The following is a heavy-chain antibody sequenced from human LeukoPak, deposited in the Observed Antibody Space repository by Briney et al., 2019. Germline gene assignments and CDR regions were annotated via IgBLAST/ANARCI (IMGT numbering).Heavy chain of an antibody. CDR3: ARALHPTPGSWYGYYYYGMDV. CDR1: GYTFTSYY. V-gene: IGHV1-46*01. CDR2: INPSGGST. J-gene: IGHJ6*02. D-gene: IGHD6-13*01. Sequence: ASVKVSCKASGYTFTSYYMHWVRQAPGQGLEWMGIINPSGGSTSYAQKFQGRVTMTRDTSTSTVYMELGSLRSEDTAVYYCARALHPTPGSWYGYYYYGMDVWGQGTTVTVSS.